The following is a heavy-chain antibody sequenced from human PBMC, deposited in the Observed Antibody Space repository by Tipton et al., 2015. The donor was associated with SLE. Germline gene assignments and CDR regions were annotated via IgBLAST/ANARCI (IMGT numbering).Heavy chain of an antibody. J-gene: IGHJ4*02. Sequence: TLSLTCSVSGGSISSGSYYWSWIRQPAGKGLEWIGRIYDSGITYYSPSLKSRVAISVDTSNNQFSLEVSSVTAADTAVYYCALSMTAATGPFDYWGQGTLVTVS. CDR2: IYDSGIT. CDR3: ALSMTAATGPFDY. D-gene: IGHD6-13*01. CDR1: GGSISSGSYY. V-gene: IGHV4-61*02.